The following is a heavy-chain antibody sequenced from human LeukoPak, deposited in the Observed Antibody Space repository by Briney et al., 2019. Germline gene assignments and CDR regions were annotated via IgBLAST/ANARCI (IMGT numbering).Heavy chain of an antibody. CDR1: GFTFDDYA. J-gene: IGHJ5*02. CDR3: AQGPDYRGLVPTWFDP. CDR2: ISWNSGSI. V-gene: IGHV3-9*01. D-gene: IGHD6-19*01. Sequence: PGGSLRLSCAASGFTFDDYAIHSVRQAPGKGLEWVSGISWNSGSIRYADSVKCRFTISRDNANDSLSMHLNSLRAEHPALYYCAQGPDYRGLVPTWFDPWGQGTLVTVSS.